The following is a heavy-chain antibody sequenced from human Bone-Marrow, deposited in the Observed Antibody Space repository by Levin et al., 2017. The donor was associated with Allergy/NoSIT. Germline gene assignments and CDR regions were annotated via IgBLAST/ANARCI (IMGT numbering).Heavy chain of an antibody. Sequence: PGESLKISCAASGFTFSNYAMSWVRQAPGKGLEWVSVISGSDGNTYYADSVKGRFAISRDNSKNTVYLQMNSLRAEDTAVYFCAKDLYGDYWDHWGQGTLVIVSS. V-gene: IGHV3-23*01. D-gene: IGHD4-17*01. CDR1: GFTFSNYA. J-gene: IGHJ4*02. CDR3: AKDLYGDYWDH. CDR2: ISGSDGNT.